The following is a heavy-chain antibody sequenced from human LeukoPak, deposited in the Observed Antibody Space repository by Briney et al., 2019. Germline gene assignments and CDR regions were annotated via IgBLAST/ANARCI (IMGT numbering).Heavy chain of an antibody. CDR2: ISGSGGST. J-gene: IGHJ4*02. CDR3: AKGGPIFGVVISGGY. CDR1: GIIFSSYA. V-gene: IGHV3-23*01. Sequence: GGSLRLSCTASGIIFSSYAMSWVRQAPGKGLEWVSTISGSGGSTYYADSVKGRFTISRGNSENTLYLQMNSLRADDTAVYYCAKGGPIFGVVISGGYWGQGTLVTVSS. D-gene: IGHD3-3*01.